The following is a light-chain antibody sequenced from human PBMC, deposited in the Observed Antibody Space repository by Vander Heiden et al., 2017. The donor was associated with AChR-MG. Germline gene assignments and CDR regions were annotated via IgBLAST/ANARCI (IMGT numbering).Light chain of an antibody. CDR3: SSYTSSSTEV. J-gene: IGLJ2*01. Sequence: QSALTQPASVSGSPGQSLPISCTGTSSDVGGYNYVSWYQHHPGKAPKLMIYDVSNRPSGVSNRFSGSKSGNTASLTISGLQAEDEADYYCSSYTSSSTEVFGGGTKLTVL. CDR1: SSDVGGYNY. CDR2: DVS. V-gene: IGLV2-14*03.